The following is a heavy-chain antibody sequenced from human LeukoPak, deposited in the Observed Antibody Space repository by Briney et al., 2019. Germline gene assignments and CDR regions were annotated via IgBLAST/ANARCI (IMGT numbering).Heavy chain of an antibody. CDR3: ARGDVYCSSTSCPYYYYGVDV. CDR1: GYTFTTYA. CDR2: INAGNGNT. Sequence: GASVKVSCKASGYTFTTYAIHWVRQAPGQRLEWMGWINAGNGNTKYSQKFQGRVTITRDTSASTAYMELSSLRSEDTAVYYCARGDVYCSSTSCPYYYYGVDVWGQGTTVTVSS. D-gene: IGHD2-2*01. J-gene: IGHJ6*02. V-gene: IGHV1-3*01.